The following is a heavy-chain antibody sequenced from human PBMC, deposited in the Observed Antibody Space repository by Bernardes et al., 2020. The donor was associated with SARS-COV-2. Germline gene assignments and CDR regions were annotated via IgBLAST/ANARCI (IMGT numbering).Heavy chain of an antibody. Sequence: GGSLRLSCAASGFTFSSYSMNWVRQAPGKGLEWVSSIISSSSYIYYADSVKGRFTISRDNAKNSLYLQMNSLRAEDTAVYYCARPGIAVAGNWFDPWGQGTLVTVSS. D-gene: IGHD6-19*01. V-gene: IGHV3-21*01. CDR3: ARPGIAVAGNWFDP. J-gene: IGHJ5*02. CDR2: IISSSSYI. CDR1: GFTFSSYS.